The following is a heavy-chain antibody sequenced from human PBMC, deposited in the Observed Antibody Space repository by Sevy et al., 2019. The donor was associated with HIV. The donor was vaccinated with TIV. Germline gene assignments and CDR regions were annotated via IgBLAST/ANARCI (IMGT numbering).Heavy chain of an antibody. CDR1: GFTFSRDW. CDR3: ARGANNLYN. V-gene: IGHV3-7*01. D-gene: IGHD3-10*01. Sequence: GGSLRLSCAASGFTFSRDWMTWVRQAPGKGLEWVAKIKADGSETYSVDSVKGRFSISRDNVKNALYLQMNSLRAEDTAVYYCARGANNLYNWGQGTLVTVSS. CDR2: IKADGSET. J-gene: IGHJ4*02.